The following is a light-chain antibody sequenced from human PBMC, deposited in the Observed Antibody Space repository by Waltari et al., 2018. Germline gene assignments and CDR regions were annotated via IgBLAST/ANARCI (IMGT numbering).Light chain of an antibody. Sequence: SYVLTQPPSVSVAPGQTAKITCGGNNIGSKSVHWYQQKPGQAPVLVVYDDNDRPSGIPERFSGSNSENTATLTISRVEAGDEADYYCQIWDTTTDSVVFGGGTKVTAL. CDR3: QIWDTTTDSVV. CDR1: NIGSKS. J-gene: IGLJ2*01. CDR2: DDN. V-gene: IGLV3-21*02.